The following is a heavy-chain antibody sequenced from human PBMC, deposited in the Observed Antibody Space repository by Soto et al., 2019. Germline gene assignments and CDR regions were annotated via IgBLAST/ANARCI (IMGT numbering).Heavy chain of an antibody. J-gene: IGHJ4*02. CDR3: AKDYDFWSGYYTGIRIFDY. CDR1: GFTFSSYG. CDR2: ISYDGSNK. V-gene: IGHV3-30*18. D-gene: IGHD3-3*01. Sequence: GGSLRLSCAASGFTFSSYGMHWVRQAPGKGLEWVAVISYDGSNKYYADSVKGRFTISKDNSKNTLYLPMNSLRAEDTAVYYCAKDYDFWSGYYTGIRIFDYWGQGTLVTVSS.